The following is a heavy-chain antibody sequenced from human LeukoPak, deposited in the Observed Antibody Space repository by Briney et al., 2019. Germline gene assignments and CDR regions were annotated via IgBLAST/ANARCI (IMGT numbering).Heavy chain of an antibody. CDR2: ISAYNGNT. V-gene: IGHV1-18*01. Sequence: ASVKVSCKASGYTFTSYGINWVRQAPGQGLEWMGWISAYNGNTNYAQELQGRVTMTTDTSTTTAYMGLRSLRSDDTAVYYCARAYYDILTGYPQDAFDIWGQGTMVTVSS. CDR1: GYTFTSYG. CDR3: ARAYYDILTGYPQDAFDI. D-gene: IGHD3-9*01. J-gene: IGHJ3*02.